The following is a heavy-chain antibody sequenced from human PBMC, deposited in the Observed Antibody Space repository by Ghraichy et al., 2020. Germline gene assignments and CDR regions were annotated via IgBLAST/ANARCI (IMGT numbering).Heavy chain of an antibody. CDR2: IYHTGST. Sequence: ETLSLTCTVSGGSISTSYWSWIRQPPGKELEWIGHIYHTGSTNYNPSLKSRVTISVDTSKNQFSLKLTSVAAADTAVYYCARDSYYDSSGYFYDTFDIWGPGTMVTVSS. CDR3: ARDSYYDSSGYFYDTFDI. J-gene: IGHJ3*02. D-gene: IGHD3-22*01. V-gene: IGHV4-59*01. CDR1: GGSISTSY.